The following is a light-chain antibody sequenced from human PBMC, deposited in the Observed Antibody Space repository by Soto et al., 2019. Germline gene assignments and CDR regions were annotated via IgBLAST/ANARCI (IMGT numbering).Light chain of an antibody. V-gene: IGLV1-47*01. CDR1: SSNIGSNT. J-gene: IGLJ3*02. CDR3: AAWDDSLTGGV. CDR2: RNN. Sequence: QSVLTQPPSASGTPGQRVTISCSGSSSNIGSNTVYWYHHLSGTAPKLLIYRNNQRPSGVPDRFSGSKSGTSASLAISGLRSEDEADYYCAAWDDSLTGGVFGGGTKLTVL.